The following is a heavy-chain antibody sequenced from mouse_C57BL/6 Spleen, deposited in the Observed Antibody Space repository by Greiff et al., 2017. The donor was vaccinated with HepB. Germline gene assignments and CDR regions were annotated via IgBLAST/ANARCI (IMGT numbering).Heavy chain of an antibody. Sequence: QVQLKESGPELVKPGASVKISCKASGYAFSSSWMNWVKQRPGKGLEWIGRIYPGDGDTNYNGKFKGKATLTADKSSSTAYMQLSSLTSEDSAVYFCARAGTTARFDYWGQGTTLTVSS. D-gene: IGHD1-2*01. CDR2: IYPGDGDT. CDR1: GYAFSSSW. V-gene: IGHV1-82*01. CDR3: ARAGTTARFDY. J-gene: IGHJ2*01.